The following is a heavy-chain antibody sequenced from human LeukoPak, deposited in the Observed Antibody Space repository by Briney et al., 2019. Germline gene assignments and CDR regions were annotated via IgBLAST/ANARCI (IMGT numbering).Heavy chain of an antibody. Sequence: GGSLRLSCAASGFTFSSYSMNWVRQAPGKGLEWVSSISSSSSYIYYADSVKGRFTISRDNSKNTLYLQMNSLRAEDTAVYYCARGGIAAAVYLGSAFDIWGQGTMVTVSS. V-gene: IGHV3-21*01. CDR2: ISSSSSYI. D-gene: IGHD6-13*01. CDR3: ARGGIAAAVYLGSAFDI. CDR1: GFTFSSYS. J-gene: IGHJ3*02.